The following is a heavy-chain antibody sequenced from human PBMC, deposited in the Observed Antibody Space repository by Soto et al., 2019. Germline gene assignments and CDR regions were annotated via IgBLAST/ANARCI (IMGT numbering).Heavy chain of an antibody. CDR3: ARDGEQLVFWTVYYYYYGMDV. V-gene: IGHV1-46*01. D-gene: IGHD6-6*01. J-gene: IGHJ6*02. Sequence: ASVKVSCKASGYTFTSYYMRWVRQAPGQGLEWMGIINPSGGSTSYAQKFQGRVTMTRDTSTSTVYMELSSLRSEDTAVYYCARDGEQLVFWTVYYYYYGMDVWGQGTTVTVSS. CDR1: GYTFTSYY. CDR2: INPSGGST.